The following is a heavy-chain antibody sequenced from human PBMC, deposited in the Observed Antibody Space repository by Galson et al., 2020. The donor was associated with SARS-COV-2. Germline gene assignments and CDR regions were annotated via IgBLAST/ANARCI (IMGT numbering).Heavy chain of an antibody. CDR2: INAAGSTT. J-gene: IGHJ4*02. D-gene: IGHD6-19*01. CDR1: GFTFSSYW. V-gene: IGHV3-74*01. Sequence: TGGSLRLSCAASGFTFSSYWMHWVRQAPGKGLVWVSRINAAGSTTNYADSVRGRFTISRDNAKDTLYLQINSLRAEDTAVYYCVRGTSSGWGIFDYWGQGTLVTVSS. CDR3: VRGTSSGWGIFDY.